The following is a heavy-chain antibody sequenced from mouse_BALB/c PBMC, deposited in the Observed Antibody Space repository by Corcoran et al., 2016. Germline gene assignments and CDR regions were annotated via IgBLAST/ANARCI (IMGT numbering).Heavy chain of an antibody. D-gene: IGHD2-1*01. CDR1: GYSFTGYY. J-gene: IGHJ3*01. V-gene: IGHV1-26*01. Sequence: EVQLQQSGPELVKPGASVKISCTASGYSFTGYYMHWVKQSHVKSLEWIGRINPYNGATSYNQNFKDKASLTVDKSSSTAYMELHSLTSEDSAVYYCARSGGNSAWFAYWVQGTLVTVSA. CDR3: ARSGGNSAWFAY. CDR2: INPYNGAT.